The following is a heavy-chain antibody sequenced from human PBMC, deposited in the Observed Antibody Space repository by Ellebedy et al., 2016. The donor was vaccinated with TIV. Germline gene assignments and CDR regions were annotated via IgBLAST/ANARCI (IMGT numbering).Heavy chain of an antibody. J-gene: IGHJ2*01. D-gene: IGHD1-14*01. V-gene: IGHV4-4*07. CDR1: GGSFSSYY. CDR2: IFMSGST. CDR3: ARLRQSRDRSHWYFDL. Sequence: GSLRLXXTVSGGSFSSYYWSWIRQSAGKGLEWIGRIFMSGSTTYHPSLKNRVTMSVDASTTQLSLNLSSVTAADTAVYFCARLRQSRDRSHWYFDLWGRGTLVTVSS.